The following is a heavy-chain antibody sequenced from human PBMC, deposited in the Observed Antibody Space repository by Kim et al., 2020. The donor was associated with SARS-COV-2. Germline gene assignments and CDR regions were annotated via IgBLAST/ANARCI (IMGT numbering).Heavy chain of an antibody. CDR3: AKDLAAAGTYYFDY. V-gene: IGHV3-33*06. J-gene: IGHJ4*02. Sequence: DSVKGRFTISRDNSKNTLYLQMNSLRAEDTAVYYCAKDLAAAGTYYFDYWGQGTLVTVSS. D-gene: IGHD6-13*01.